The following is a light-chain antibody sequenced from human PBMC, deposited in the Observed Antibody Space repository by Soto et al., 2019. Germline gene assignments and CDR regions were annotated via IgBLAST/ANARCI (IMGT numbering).Light chain of an antibody. CDR3: QQHNNWPPWT. CDR2: GAS. V-gene: IGKV3-15*01. Sequence: EIILTQSPAILSVSPGDRVTLSCRAIQTITNDLPWYQQQPGQAPRLLSYGASSRATGVPARFSGSGSGTDFTLTISSLQSEDFAVYYCQQHNNWPPWTFGEGTKVEIK. J-gene: IGKJ1*01. CDR1: QTITND.